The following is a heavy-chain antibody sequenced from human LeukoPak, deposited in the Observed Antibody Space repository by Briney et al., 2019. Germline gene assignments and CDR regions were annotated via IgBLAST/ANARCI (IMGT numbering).Heavy chain of an antibody. V-gene: IGHV4-59*01. J-gene: IGHJ4*02. CDR2: IYYSGST. CDR1: GGSFSGYY. Sequence: PSETLSLTCAVYGGSFSGYYWSWIRQPPGKGLEWIGYIYYSGSTNYNPSLKSRVTISVDTSKNQFSLKLSSVTAADTAVYYCARHYDSSGYGFDYWGQGTLVTVSS. D-gene: IGHD3-22*01. CDR3: ARHYDSSGYGFDY.